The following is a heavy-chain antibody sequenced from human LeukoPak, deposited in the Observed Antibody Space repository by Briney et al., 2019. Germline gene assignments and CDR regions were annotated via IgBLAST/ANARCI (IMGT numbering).Heavy chain of an antibody. CDR3: ANSVDYEYYYYGMDV. V-gene: IGHV3-30*18. J-gene: IGHJ6*02. CDR1: GFTFSSYG. CDR2: ISYDGSNK. Sequence: GGSPRLSCAASGFTFSSYGMHWVRQAPGKGLEWVAVISYDGSNKYYADSVKGRFTISRDNSKNTLYLQMNSLRAEDTAVYYCANSVDYEYYYYGMDVWGQGTTVTVSS. D-gene: IGHD4-17*01.